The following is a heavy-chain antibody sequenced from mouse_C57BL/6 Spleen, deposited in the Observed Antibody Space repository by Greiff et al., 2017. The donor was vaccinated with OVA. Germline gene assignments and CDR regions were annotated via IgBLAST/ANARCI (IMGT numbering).Heavy chain of an antibody. CDR1: GYTFTDYN. Sequence: EVQLQQSGPELVKPGASVKMSCEASGYTFTDYNMHWVKQSHGKSLEWIGYINPNNGGTSYNQKFKGKATLTVNKSSSTAYMELRSLTSEDSAVYYCARGRATNWYFDVWGTGTTVTVSS. J-gene: IGHJ1*03. CDR2: INPNNGGT. D-gene: IGHD3-1*01. V-gene: IGHV1-22*01. CDR3: ARGRATNWYFDV.